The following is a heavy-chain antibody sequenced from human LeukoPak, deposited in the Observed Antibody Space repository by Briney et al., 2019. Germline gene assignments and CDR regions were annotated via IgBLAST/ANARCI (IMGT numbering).Heavy chain of an antibody. CDR3: ATIYSGYDWVPYHYYGMDV. CDR1: GGSVSSGSYY. D-gene: IGHD5-12*01. Sequence: PSETLSLTCTVSGGSVSSGSYYWSWIRQPPGKGLEWIGYIYYSGSTNYNPSLKSRVTISVDTSKNQFSLKLSSVTAADTAVYYCATIYSGYDWVPYHYYGMDVWGQGTTVTVSS. J-gene: IGHJ6*02. CDR2: IYYSGST. V-gene: IGHV4-61*01.